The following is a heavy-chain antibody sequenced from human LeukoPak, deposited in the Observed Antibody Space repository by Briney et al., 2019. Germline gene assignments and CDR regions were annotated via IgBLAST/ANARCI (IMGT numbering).Heavy chain of an antibody. Sequence: SETLSLTCTVSGGSISSYYWSWIRQPAGKGLGWIGRIYTSGSTNYNPSLKSRVTMSVDTSKNQFSLKLSSVTAADTAVYYCARVCYDSSGHHVDYWGQGTLVTVSS. CDR2: IYTSGST. CDR3: ARVCYDSSGHHVDY. J-gene: IGHJ4*02. CDR1: GGSISSYY. D-gene: IGHD3-22*01. V-gene: IGHV4-4*07.